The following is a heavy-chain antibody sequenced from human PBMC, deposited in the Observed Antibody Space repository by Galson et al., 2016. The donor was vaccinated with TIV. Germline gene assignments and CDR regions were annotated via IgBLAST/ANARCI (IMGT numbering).Heavy chain of an antibody. J-gene: IGHJ4*02. CDR3: ARTLSNGARLDS. CDR1: GFSLNTSGMC. Sequence: PALVKPTQTLTLTCTSSGFSLNTSGMCVSWIRQPPGKALEWLARIDWDDDRYYSPSLKTRLTISKDSSKNQVVLTMTNMDPVDTSTYYCARTLSNGARLDSWGQGALVTVSS. D-gene: IGHD7-27*01. CDR2: IDWDDDR. V-gene: IGHV2-70*11.